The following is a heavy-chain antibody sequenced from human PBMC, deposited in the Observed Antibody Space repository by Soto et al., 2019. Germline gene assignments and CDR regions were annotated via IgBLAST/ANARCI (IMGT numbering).Heavy chain of an antibody. CDR1: GFTFSSYA. Sequence: EVQLLESGGGLVQPGGSLRLSCAASGFTFSSYAMSWVRQAPGKGLEWVSVISGSGGSTYYADSVKGRLTISRDNSTNTLYLQMNSLRAEDTAVYYCAKDYSPGVVIINYYYMDVWGKGTTVTVSS. D-gene: IGHD3-3*01. CDR2: ISGSGGST. V-gene: IGHV3-23*01. CDR3: AKDYSPGVVIINYYYMDV. J-gene: IGHJ6*03.